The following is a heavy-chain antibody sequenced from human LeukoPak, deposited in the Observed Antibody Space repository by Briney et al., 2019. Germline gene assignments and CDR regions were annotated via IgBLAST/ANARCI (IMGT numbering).Heavy chain of an antibody. J-gene: IGHJ4*02. CDR1: GFTFSSYV. CDR2: IWYDGSNK. V-gene: IGHV3-33*08. CDR3: ARVGQGSGSYYKNPMDY. D-gene: IGHD3-10*01. Sequence: GGSLRLSCAASGFTFSSYVMSWVRQAPGKGLEWVAVIWYDGSNKYYADSVKGRFTISRDNSKNTLYLQTNSLRAEDTAVYYCARVGQGSGSYYKNPMDYWGQGTLVTVSS.